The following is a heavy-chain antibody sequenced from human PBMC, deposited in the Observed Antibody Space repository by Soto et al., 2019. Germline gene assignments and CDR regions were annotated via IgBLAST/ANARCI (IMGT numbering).Heavy chain of an antibody. J-gene: IGHJ4*02. Sequence: ASVKVSCKASGYTFTGYYMHWVRQAPGQGLEWMGWINPNSGGTNYAQKFQGRVTMTRDTSISTAYMELSRLRSDDTAVYYCARDLWTARGSYFDYWGQGTLVTVSS. CDR3: ARDLWTARGSYFDY. D-gene: IGHD1-26*01. CDR1: GYTFTGYY. V-gene: IGHV1-2*02. CDR2: INPNSGGT.